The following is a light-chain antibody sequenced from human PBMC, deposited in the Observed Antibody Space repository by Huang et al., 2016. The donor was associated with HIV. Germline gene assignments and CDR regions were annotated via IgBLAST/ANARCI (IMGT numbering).Light chain of an antibody. Sequence: DVVMTQSPLSLPVTLGQPASISCRSSQSLVHSDGTTYLTWFHQRPGQSPRRLIYKVSNRDSGVPDRFSVSGSGTDFTLKISRVEAEDVGVYYCMQGTHWPRTFGQGTKVEIK. CDR2: KVS. V-gene: IGKV2-30*02. J-gene: IGKJ1*01. CDR3: MQGTHWPRT. CDR1: QSLVHSDGTTY.